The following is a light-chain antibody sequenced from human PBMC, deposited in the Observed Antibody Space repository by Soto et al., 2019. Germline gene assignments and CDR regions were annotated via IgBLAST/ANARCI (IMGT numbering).Light chain of an antibody. Sequence: DIQMTQSPSSLSASVGDRVTITCRASQSISTHLSWYQQKPGKAPKLLIYAASSLQSGVPSRFSGSGSGTDFTLSISSLQPEDFATYYCQQSYSTWWTFGQGTKVEIK. CDR1: QSISTH. J-gene: IGKJ1*01. CDR3: QQSYSTWWT. CDR2: AAS. V-gene: IGKV1-39*01.